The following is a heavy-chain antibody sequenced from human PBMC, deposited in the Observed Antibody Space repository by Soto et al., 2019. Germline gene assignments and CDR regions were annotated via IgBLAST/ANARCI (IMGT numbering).Heavy chain of an antibody. D-gene: IGHD2-2*01. J-gene: IGHJ6*03. CDR1: GYTFTSYG. CDR2: ISAYNGNT. Sequence: ASVKFSCKASGYTFTSYGISWVRQAPGQGLEWMGWISAYNGNTNYAQKLQGRVTMTTDTSTSTAYMELRSLRSDDTAVYYCARTECSTSCYGVYYYYYYMDVWGKGTTVTVSS. V-gene: IGHV1-18*01. CDR3: ARTECSTSCYGVYYYYYYMDV.